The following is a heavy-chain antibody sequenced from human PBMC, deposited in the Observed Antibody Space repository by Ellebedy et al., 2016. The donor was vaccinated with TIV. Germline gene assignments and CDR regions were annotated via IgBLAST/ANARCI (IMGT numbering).Heavy chain of an antibody. J-gene: IGHJ3*02. D-gene: IGHD2-15*01. CDR1: GYTFTSYY. Sequence: ASVKVSXKASGYTFTSYYMHWVRQAPGQGLEWMGIINPSGGSTSYAQKFQGRVTMTRDTSTSTVYMELSSLRSEDTAVYYCARDLRSPNIVVVVAASRRAFDIWGQGTMVTVSS. CDR3: ARDLRSPNIVVVVAASRRAFDI. CDR2: INPSGGST. V-gene: IGHV1-46*01.